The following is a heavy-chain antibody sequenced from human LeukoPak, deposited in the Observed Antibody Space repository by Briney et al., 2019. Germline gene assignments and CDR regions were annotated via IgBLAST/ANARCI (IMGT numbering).Heavy chain of an antibody. Sequence: GGSLRLSCAASGFTFSDARMSWVRQAPGKGLEWVGRIKSKTDGGTTDYAAPVKGRFTISRDDSKNTVYLQMNSLKTEDTALYYCTTGLIAVTSGGYFDYWGQGTLVTVSS. CDR2: IKSKTDGGTT. CDR3: TTGLIAVTSGGYFDY. V-gene: IGHV3-15*01. D-gene: IGHD6-19*01. J-gene: IGHJ4*02. CDR1: GFTFSDAR.